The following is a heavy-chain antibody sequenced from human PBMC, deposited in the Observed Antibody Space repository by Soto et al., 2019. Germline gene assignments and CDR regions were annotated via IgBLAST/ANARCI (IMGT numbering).Heavy chain of an antibody. D-gene: IGHD6-19*01. J-gene: IGHJ6*02. Sequence: GESLKISCKGSGYSFTSYWIGWVRQMPGKGLEWMGIIYPGDSDTRYSPSFQGQVTISADKSISTAYLQWSSLKASDTAMYYCARTMLTGYSSGWYYYYGMDVWGQGTTVTVSS. CDR1: GYSFTSYW. V-gene: IGHV5-51*01. CDR2: IYPGDSDT. CDR3: ARTMLTGYSSGWYYYYGMDV.